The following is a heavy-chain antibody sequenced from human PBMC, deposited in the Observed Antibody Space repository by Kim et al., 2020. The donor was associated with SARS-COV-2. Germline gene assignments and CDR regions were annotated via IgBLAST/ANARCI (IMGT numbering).Heavy chain of an antibody. J-gene: IGHJ4*02. Sequence: GGSLRLSCAASGFTFSRHTMIWVRQAPGEGLAWVAIINNAGGTHYAVSVQGRFTISRDNSKNTVYLAMNSLRADATALYYCAPAWNHFDQWGQGTLVTVSS. V-gene: IGHV3-23*01. CDR1: GFTFSRHT. CDR2: INNAGGT. CDR3: APAWNHFDQ. D-gene: IGHD1-1*01.